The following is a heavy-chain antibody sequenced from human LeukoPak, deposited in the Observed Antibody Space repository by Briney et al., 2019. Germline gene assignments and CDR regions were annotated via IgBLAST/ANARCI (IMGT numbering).Heavy chain of an antibody. J-gene: IGHJ6*03. CDR3: ARHATYYYYMDV. CDR1: GVSISSSSYY. CDR2: IYSSGST. V-gene: IGHV4-39*01. D-gene: IGHD2-15*01. Sequence: PSETLSLTCAISGVSISSSSYYWGWIRQPPGKELEWIGSIYSSGSTYYNPSLKSRVTISVDTPKNQISLKLSSVTAADTAVYYCARHATYYYYMDVWGKGTTVTVSS.